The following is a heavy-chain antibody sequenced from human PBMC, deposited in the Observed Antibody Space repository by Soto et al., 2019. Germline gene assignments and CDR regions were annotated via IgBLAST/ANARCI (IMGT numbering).Heavy chain of an antibody. CDR2: IYWDDYK. J-gene: IGHJ4*02. D-gene: IGHD3-16*01. CDR3: VHKGGGDRILDY. Sequence: QITLKESGPALVKPTQTLTLTCTFSGFSLSTSGVGVGWIRQPPGEALEWLALIYWDDYKHFSPSLESRLTTPKDPSKNQVVLTMTNMDPVDTATFYCVHKGGGDRILDYWGQGTLVTVSS. V-gene: IGHV2-5*02. CDR1: GFSLSTSGVG.